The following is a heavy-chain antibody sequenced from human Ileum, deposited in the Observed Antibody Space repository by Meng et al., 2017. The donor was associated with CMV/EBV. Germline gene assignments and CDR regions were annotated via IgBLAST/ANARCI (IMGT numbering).Heavy chain of an antibody. J-gene: IGHJ4*02. CDR2: IRSKGVGGTI. CDR3: TKGGPLGSYFDD. CDR1: GFTVSGTY. D-gene: IGHD1-26*01. Sequence: GESLKISCPASGFTVSGTYMSWVRQAPGKGLEWVGRIRSKGVGGTIDYAAPVEGRFTISRDDSKNTLYLQMNSLKTEDTAVYYCTKGGPLGSYFDDWGQGALVTVSS. V-gene: IGHV3-15*01.